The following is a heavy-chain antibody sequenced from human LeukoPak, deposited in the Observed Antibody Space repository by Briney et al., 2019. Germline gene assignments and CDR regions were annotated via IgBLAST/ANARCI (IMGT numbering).Heavy chain of an antibody. Sequence: GGSLRLSCAASGFTFSSYAMNWVRQAPGKGLEWVSAISGSGDNTYHADSVKGRFTISRDNSKNTLYLQMNSLRAEDTAVYYCAKGGYCTNGVCFAYYYFDSWGQGTLVTVSS. CDR2: ISGSGDNT. V-gene: IGHV3-23*01. D-gene: IGHD2-8*01. CDR3: AKGGYCTNGVCFAYYYFDS. CDR1: GFTFSSYA. J-gene: IGHJ4*02.